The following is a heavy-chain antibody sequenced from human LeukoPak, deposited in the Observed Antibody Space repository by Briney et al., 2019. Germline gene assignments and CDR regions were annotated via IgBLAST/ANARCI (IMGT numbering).Heavy chain of an antibody. CDR1: GYTSTGAQ. Sequence: ASVKVSSKASGYTSTGAQIYWLRQAAGQGLEWVGWIKPSSGDTLYEQKFQGRVTMTRDKSISSAYMELSSLRSDDTAVYYCARKSAGFLTAWGRGTLVTVSS. J-gene: IGHJ5*02. CDR3: ARKSAGFLTA. V-gene: IGHV1-2*02. CDR2: IKPSSGDT. D-gene: IGHD2/OR15-2a*01.